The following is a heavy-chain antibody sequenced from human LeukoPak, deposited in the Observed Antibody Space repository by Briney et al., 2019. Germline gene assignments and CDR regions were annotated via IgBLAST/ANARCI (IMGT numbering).Heavy chain of an antibody. D-gene: IGHD5-24*01. CDR3: ARLTRPDRELPTSNAFDI. J-gene: IGHJ3*02. Sequence: KPSETLSLTCTVSSGSISSSSYYWGWIRQPPGKGLEWIGNIFYSGSTYYNPSLRSRVTISVDTSKNQFSLKLNSATAADTAIYYCARLTRPDRELPTSNAFDIWGQGTMVTVSS. V-gene: IGHV4-39*01. CDR1: SGSISSSSYY. CDR2: IFYSGST.